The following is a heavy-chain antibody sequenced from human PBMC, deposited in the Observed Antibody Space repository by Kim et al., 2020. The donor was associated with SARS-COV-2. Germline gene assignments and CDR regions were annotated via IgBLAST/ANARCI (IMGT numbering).Heavy chain of an antibody. CDR3: SSSTVGAYFDY. J-gene: IGHJ4*02. Sequence: YYADSVKGRFTISRDIPKDTLYRQMHSLRAEDTAVYYCSSSTVGAYFDYWGQGSLVTVSS. D-gene: IGHD1-26*01. V-gene: IGHV3-53*01.